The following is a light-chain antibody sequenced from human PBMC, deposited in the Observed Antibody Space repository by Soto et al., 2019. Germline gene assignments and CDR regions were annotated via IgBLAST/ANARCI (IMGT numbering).Light chain of an antibody. CDR1: QSVSSY. Sequence: EIVLTQSPVTLSLSPGERATLSCRASQSVSSYLACYQQKPGQAPRLLIYDASNRATGIQARFSGSGPGTDFTPTIRSLKPQDFAFYYCQQRSNWPSSFGGGTKVEI. V-gene: IGKV3-11*01. CDR2: DAS. CDR3: QQRSNWPSS. J-gene: IGKJ4*01.